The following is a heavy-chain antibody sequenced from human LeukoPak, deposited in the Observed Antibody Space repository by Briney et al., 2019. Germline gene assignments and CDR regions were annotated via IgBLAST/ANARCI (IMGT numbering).Heavy chain of an antibody. V-gene: IGHV4-61*08. CDR1: GGSVSSGDYY. CDR2: IYYSGST. Sequence: SETLSLTCTVSGGSVSSGDYYWNWIRQPPGKGLEWIGYIYYSGSTYYNPSLKSRITISVDRSKNQFSLKLSSVTAADTAVYYCARRRSGSYELNWFDPWGQGTLVTVSS. CDR3: ARRRSGSYELNWFDP. J-gene: IGHJ5*02. D-gene: IGHD3-10*01.